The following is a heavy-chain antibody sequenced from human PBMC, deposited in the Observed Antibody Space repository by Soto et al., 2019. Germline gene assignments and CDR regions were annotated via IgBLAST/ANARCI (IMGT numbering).Heavy chain of an antibody. Sequence: PGGSLRLSCAASGFTFSSYAMSWVRQAPGKGLEWVSIISASGDRTNYADFVRGRFTVSRDNPKNTLYLEMNSLRVDDTAMYFCARIGGYPFIWGPGILVNVFS. CDR2: ISASGDRT. V-gene: IGHV3-23*01. CDR1: GFTFSSYA. D-gene: IGHD3-3*01. CDR3: ARIGGYPFI. J-gene: IGHJ4*02.